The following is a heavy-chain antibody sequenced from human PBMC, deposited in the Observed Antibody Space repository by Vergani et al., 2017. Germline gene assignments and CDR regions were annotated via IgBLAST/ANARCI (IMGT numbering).Heavy chain of an antibody. V-gene: IGHV3-43D*03. D-gene: IGHD3-22*01. CDR1: GFTFDDYA. J-gene: IGHJ4*02. Sequence: EVQLVESGGVVVQPGGSLRLSCAASGFTFDDYAMHWVRQAPGKGLEWVSLISWDGGSTYYADSVKGRFTISRDNSKNSLYLQMNSLRAEDTALYYCAKVLIIYDSSGALDYSGQGTLVTVSS. CDR2: ISWDGGST. CDR3: AKVLIIYDSSGALDY.